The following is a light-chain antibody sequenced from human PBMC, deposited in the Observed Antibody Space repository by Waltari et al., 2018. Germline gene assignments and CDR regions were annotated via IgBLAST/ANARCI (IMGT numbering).Light chain of an antibody. CDR1: QNINSF. J-gene: IGKJ1*01. CDR2: AAS. V-gene: IGKV1-39*01. CDR3: QQSYSTWT. Sequence: DIQMTQSPSSLSASVGDRVTITCRASQNINSFLNWYQQKPGRAPKLLIHAASSLHSGVPSRFSGSGSGTDYTLTISSLQPEDFATYYCQQSYSTWTSGQGTKVEIK.